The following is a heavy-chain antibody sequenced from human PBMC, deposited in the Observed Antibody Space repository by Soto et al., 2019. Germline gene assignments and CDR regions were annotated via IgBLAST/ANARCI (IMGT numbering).Heavy chain of an antibody. J-gene: IGHJ4*02. D-gene: IGHD4-17*01. V-gene: IGHV3-23*01. Sequence: GGSLRLSCAASGFTFSSYAMSWVRQAPGKGLEGVSVISSNGYTTYYADSVKGRFTISRDNSKNTLFLQMNGLRAEDTALYYCAKDGFNGDPQAYWGQGTLVTVSS. CDR2: ISSNGYTT. CDR1: GFTFSSYA. CDR3: AKDGFNGDPQAY.